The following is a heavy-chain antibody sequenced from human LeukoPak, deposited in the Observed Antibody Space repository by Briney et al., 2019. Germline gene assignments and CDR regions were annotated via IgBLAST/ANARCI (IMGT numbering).Heavy chain of an antibody. J-gene: IGHJ4*02. V-gene: IGHV4-34*01. CDR2: INHSGST. CDR1: GGSFSGYY. Sequence: SETLSLTCAVYGGSFSGYYWSWIRQPPGKGLEWIGEINHSGSTNYNPSLKSRVTISVDTSKNQFSLKLSSVTAADTAVYYCARGRRFDYWSQGTLVTVSS. CDR3: ARGRRFDY.